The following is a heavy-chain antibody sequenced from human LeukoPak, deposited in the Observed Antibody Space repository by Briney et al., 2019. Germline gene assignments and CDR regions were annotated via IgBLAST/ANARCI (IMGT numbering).Heavy chain of an antibody. J-gene: IGHJ4*02. CDR3: ARGGDYGDFPDY. Sequence: GGSLRLSCAASGLTFGDYWMHWVRQAPGKGLVWVSRTNTDESRTSYTDSVKGRFTISRDNARNTLYLQMNSLRVEDTAVYYCARGGDYGDFPDYWGQGTLVTVSS. D-gene: IGHD4-17*01. CDR2: TNTDESRT. V-gene: IGHV3-74*01. CDR1: GLTFGDYW.